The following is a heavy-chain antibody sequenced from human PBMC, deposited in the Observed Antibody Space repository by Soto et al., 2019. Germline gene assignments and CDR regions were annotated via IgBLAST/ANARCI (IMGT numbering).Heavy chain of an antibody. J-gene: IGHJ6*02. V-gene: IGHV4-34*01. CDR2: INQSGNT. CDR1: GGCFRSYF. CDR3: ACPSYALNWNFHYGMQV. Sequence: PSESMSIRRAVCGGCFRSYFCAGPRKIPGKGLEWIGEINQSGNTKCNPSLMSRVTMSVDTSRNQCSLKQRSVTAADTAVYYCACPSYALNWNFHYGMQVCGQGTSGTVSS. D-gene: IGHD1-7*01.